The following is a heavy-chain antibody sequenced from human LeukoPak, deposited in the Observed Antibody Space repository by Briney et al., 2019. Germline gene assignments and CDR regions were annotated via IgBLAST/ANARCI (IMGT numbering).Heavy chain of an antibody. CDR2: IYYSGST. Sequence: PSETLSLACTVSGGSISSYYWSWIRQPPGKGLEWIGYIYYSGSTNYNPSLKSRVTISVDTSKNQFSLKLSSVTAADTAVYYCARETYGMDVWGKGTTVTVSS. J-gene: IGHJ6*04. CDR3: ARETYGMDV. V-gene: IGHV4-59*01. CDR1: GGSISSYY.